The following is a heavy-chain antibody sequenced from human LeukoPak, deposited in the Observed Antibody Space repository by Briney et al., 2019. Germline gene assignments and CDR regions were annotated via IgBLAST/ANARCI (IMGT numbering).Heavy chain of an antibody. J-gene: IGHJ4*02. V-gene: IGHV4-59*12. D-gene: IGHD6-13*01. Sequence: SETLSLTCTVSSGSISTYYWSWIRQPPGKGLEWIGYIFYTGSTNYNPSLNGRVTISVDTSKNQFSLRLSSVTAADTAVYYCARSGNVAAADIWGQGTLVTVSS. CDR3: ARSGNVAAADI. CDR2: IFYTGST. CDR1: SGSISTYY.